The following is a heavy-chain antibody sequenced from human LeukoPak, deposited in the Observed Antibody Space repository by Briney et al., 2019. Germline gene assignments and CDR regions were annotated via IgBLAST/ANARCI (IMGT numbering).Heavy chain of an antibody. CDR1: EYNFANYW. CDR3: ARDQSGGSTFWYFDL. CDR2: IDPSDSYT. D-gene: IGHD4-23*01. J-gene: IGHJ2*01. Sequence: GESLKISCKGSEYNFANYWISWVRQMPGKGLEWMGRIDPSDSYTDYSPSFQGHVTLSVDKSNNTAYLQWSGLKASDTATYYCARDQSGGSTFWYFDLWGRGTLVTVSS. V-gene: IGHV5-10-1*01.